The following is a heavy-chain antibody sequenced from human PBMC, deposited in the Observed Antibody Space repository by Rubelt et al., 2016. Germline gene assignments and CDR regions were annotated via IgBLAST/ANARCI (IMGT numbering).Heavy chain of an antibody. D-gene: IGHD6-13*01. CDR1: GGSISGYY. Sequence: QVQLQESGPGLVKPSETLSLTCTVSGGSISGYYWSWIRQPPGKGLEWIGYIYYSGSTNYNPSLKSRVTISVDTSKNPFSLKLSSVTAADTAVYYCARHPGAATKVDYWGQGTLVTVSS. CDR3: ARHPGAATKVDY. CDR2: IYYSGST. J-gene: IGHJ4*02. V-gene: IGHV4-59*08.